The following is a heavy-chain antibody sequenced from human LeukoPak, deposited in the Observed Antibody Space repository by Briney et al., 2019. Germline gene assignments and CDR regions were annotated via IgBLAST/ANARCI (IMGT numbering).Heavy chain of an antibody. V-gene: IGHV3-30*18. CDR3: GKGYCSCASCSYYGLDV. CDR1: GFTFSSYG. D-gene: IGHD2-2*01. CDR2: ISNDGSNK. J-gene: IGHJ6*02. Sequence: GGSLRLSCAASGFTFSSYGLHWVRQAPDKGLEWVALISNDGSNKDYADSVNGRFSISKDNSKNMLHLQMSSLRAEDTAVYYCGKGYCSCASCSYYGLDVWGQGTTVTVSS.